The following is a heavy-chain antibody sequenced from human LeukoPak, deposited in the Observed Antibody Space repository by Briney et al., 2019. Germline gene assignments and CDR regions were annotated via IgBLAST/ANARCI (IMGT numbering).Heavy chain of an antibody. D-gene: IGHD6-19*01. V-gene: IGHV3-48*01. J-gene: IGHJ3*02. CDR1: GFIFGGYT. Sequence: GGSLRLSCAGSGFIFGGYTMNWVRQAPGRGLEWLLYISPSGENKLYADSVRGRFSISRDNAKNSAYLQMDSLRAEDTAVYYCASRRSGWPNDAFDIWGQGTMVTVTS. CDR3: ASRRSGWPNDAFDI. CDR2: ISPSGENK.